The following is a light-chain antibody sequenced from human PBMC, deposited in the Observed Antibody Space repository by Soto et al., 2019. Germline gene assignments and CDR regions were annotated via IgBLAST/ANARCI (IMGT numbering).Light chain of an antibody. J-gene: IGKJ4*01. CDR2: DAA. CDR3: QQRSNRPPLT. Sequence: EIVLTQSPATLSLSPGERATLSCRASQSVSSYLAWYQQKHGQAPRLLIYDAANRATGIPARCSGSGSGTDFTLPISSREPEDVAVYYCQQRSNRPPLTFGGGTKVEIK. CDR1: QSVSSY. V-gene: IGKV3-11*01.